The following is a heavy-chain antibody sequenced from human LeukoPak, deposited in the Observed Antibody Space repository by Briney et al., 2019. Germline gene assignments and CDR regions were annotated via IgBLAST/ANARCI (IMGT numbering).Heavy chain of an antibody. Sequence: PGGSLRLSRGPSGFTLSNYWLHWVRQAPGEGLVWVSQISPDGNITPYADSVKGRFTISRDNSKNTLYLQMNALKAEDTAVYFCARGCSAIRCPADYWGQGSLVTV. D-gene: IGHD2-15*01. V-gene: IGHV3-74*01. CDR2: ISPDGNIT. CDR3: ARGCSAIRCPADY. J-gene: IGHJ4*02. CDR1: GFTLSNYW.